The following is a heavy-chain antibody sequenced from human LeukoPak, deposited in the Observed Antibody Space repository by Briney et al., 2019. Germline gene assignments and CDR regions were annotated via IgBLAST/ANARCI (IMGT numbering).Heavy chain of an antibody. D-gene: IGHD3-3*01. Sequence: SETLSLTCTVSGGSISSYYWSWIRQPPGKGLEWIGYIYYSGSTNYNPFLKSRVTISVDTSKNQFSLKLSSVTAADTAVYYCARHVKGAYDFWSGYWFDPWGQGTLVTVSS. CDR3: ARHVKGAYDFWSGYWFDP. CDR1: GGSISSYY. V-gene: IGHV4-59*08. CDR2: IYYSGST. J-gene: IGHJ5*02.